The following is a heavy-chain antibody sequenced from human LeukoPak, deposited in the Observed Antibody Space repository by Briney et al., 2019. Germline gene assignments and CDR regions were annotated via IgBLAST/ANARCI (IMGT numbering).Heavy chain of an antibody. D-gene: IGHD6-19*01. CDR2: IKQDGSEK. J-gene: IGHJ4*02. CDR1: GFTFSSYW. Sequence: GGSLRLSCAASGFTFSSYWMSWVRQAPGKGLEWVANIKQDGSEKYYLDSVKGRFTTSRDNAKNSLYLQMNSLRVEDAAVYYCARDTNRYSSGVGYFDYWGQGTLVTVSS. CDR3: ARDTNRYSSGVGYFDY. V-gene: IGHV3-7*03.